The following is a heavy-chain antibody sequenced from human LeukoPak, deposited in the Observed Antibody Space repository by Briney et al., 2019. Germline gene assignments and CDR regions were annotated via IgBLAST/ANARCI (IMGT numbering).Heavy chain of an antibody. J-gene: IGHJ6*03. CDR1: GYTFTGYY. V-gene: IGHV1-2*02. CDR3: ARDPLGSYGDYYYYMDV. CDR2: INPNSGGT. D-gene: IGHD1-26*01. Sequence: GASVKVSCKASGYTFTGYYMRWVRQAPGQGLEWMGWINPNSGGTNYAQKFQGRVTMTRDTSISTAYTELSRLRSDDTAVYYCARDPLGSYGDYYYYMDVWGKGTTVTVSS.